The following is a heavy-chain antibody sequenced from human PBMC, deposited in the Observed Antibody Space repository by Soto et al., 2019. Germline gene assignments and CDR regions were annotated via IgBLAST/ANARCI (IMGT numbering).Heavy chain of an antibody. Sequence: GGSLRLSCAASGFTFSGSAMHWVRQASGKGLEWVGRIGSKANNYATAYAASVKGRFTISRDDSKNTLYLQMNSLRAEDTAVYYCAKGGSWYQFIYYYGMDVWGQGTTVTVSS. J-gene: IGHJ6*02. V-gene: IGHV3-73*01. CDR1: GFTFSGSA. CDR3: AKGGSWYQFIYYYGMDV. CDR2: IGSKANNYAT. D-gene: IGHD6-13*01.